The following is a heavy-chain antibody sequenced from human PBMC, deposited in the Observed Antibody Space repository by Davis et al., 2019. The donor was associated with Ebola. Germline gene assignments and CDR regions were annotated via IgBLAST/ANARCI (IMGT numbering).Heavy chain of an antibody. Sequence: GESLKISCAASGFTFSNFHIHWVRQTPGKGLVWVARIDPDGTGTNYADSVKGRFTISRDNAKNTLYLQMSTLRLEDTALYYCAKDGPVPNYYHSSGYSLAIDHWGRGTVVTVSS. J-gene: IGHJ4*02. CDR2: IDPDGTGT. D-gene: IGHD3-22*01. CDR1: GFTFSNFH. V-gene: IGHV3-74*01. CDR3: AKDGPVPNYYHSSGYSLAIDH.